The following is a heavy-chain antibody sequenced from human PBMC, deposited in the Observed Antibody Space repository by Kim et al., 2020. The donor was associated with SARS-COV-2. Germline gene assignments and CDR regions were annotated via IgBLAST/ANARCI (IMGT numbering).Heavy chain of an antibody. V-gene: IGHV4-28*01. CDR2: IFYSGNT. CDR1: GYSISSSHW. J-gene: IGHJ4*02. D-gene: IGHD6-13*01. CDR3: ASSPGAAAGTRFDY. Sequence: SETLSLTCTVSGYSISSSHWWGWIRQPPGKGLEWLGYIFYSGNTYYNPSLKSRVTMSVDTSKNQFSLKLSSVTAVDTAVYYCASSPGAAAGTRFDYWGQGTLVTVSS.